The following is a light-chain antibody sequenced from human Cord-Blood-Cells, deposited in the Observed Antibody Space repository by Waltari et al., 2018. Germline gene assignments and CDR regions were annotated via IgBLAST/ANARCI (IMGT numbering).Light chain of an antibody. J-gene: IGLJ2*01. CDR1: SGSIASNY. Sequence: NFMLTQPHSVSEPPGKTVTISCTGSSGSIASNYVQWYPQLPGSAPTTVICEDNQRPSGVPERCSGSIDSSSNSASLTISGLKTEDEADYYCQSYDSSNRGVFGGGTKLTVL. CDR2: EDN. CDR3: QSYDSSNRGV. V-gene: IGLV6-57*02.